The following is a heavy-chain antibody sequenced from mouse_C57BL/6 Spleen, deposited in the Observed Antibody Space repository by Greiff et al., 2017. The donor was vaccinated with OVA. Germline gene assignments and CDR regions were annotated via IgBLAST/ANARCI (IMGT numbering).Heavy chain of an antibody. CDR1: GYTFTSYW. V-gene: IGHV1-53*01. D-gene: IGHD2-10*01. CDR2: INPSNGGT. Sequence: QVQLKESGTELVKPGASVKLSCKASGYTFTSYWMHWVKQRPGQGLEWIGNINPSNGGTNYNEKFKSKATLTVDKSSSTAYMQLSSLTSEDSAVYYCARAYYGNYYAMDYWGQGTSVTVSS. CDR3: ARAYYGNYYAMDY. J-gene: IGHJ4*01.